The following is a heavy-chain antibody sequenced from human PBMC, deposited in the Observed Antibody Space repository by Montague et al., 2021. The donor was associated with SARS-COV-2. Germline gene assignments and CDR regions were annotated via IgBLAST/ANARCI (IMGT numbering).Heavy chain of an antibody. CDR3: ARSYGTTVVTRAFDY. V-gene: IGHV2-70*01. CDR2: IDWDDDK. D-gene: IGHD4-23*01. Sequence: TLSLTCTVSGDSISSSSYNWGWIRQPPGKGLEWLTLIDWDDDKYYSTSLKTRLTISKDTSKNQVVLTMTNMDPVDTATYYCARSYGTTVVTRAFDYWGQGTLVTVSS. CDR1: GDSISSSSYN. J-gene: IGHJ4*02.